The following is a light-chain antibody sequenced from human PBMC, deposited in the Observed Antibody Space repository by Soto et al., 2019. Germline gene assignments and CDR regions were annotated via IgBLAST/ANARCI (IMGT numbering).Light chain of an antibody. V-gene: IGKV3-20*01. CDR2: GAS. Sequence: EIVLTQSPGILSLSPGERATLSCRASQSVSGTYLAWYQQTPGQAPRLLIYGASSRATGIPDRFSGSGSGTDSTLTISRLEPEDFTVYYCQQYGTLPTTFGPGTKVDVK. CDR1: QSVSGTY. CDR3: QQYGTLPTT. J-gene: IGKJ3*01.